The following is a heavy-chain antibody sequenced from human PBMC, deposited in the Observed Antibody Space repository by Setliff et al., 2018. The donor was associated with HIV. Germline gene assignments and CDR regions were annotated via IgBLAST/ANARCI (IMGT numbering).Heavy chain of an antibody. CDR3: AKDTGGSLDY. D-gene: IGHD2-15*01. CDR2: ISGRGGNT. Sequence: LSLTCTVSGGSISSYYWSWVRQAPGKGLEWVSSISGRGGNTDYADSVKGRFTISRDNAKNSLYLQMNSLRAEDTAVYYCAKDTGGSLDYWGQVTLVTVSS. CDR1: GGSISSYY. V-gene: IGHV3-48*03. J-gene: IGHJ4*02.